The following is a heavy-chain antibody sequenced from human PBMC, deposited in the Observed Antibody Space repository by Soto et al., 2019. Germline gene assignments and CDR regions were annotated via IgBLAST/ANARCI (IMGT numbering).Heavy chain of an antibody. V-gene: IGHV1-69*08. CDR2: IIPILGIA. Sequence: QVQLVQSGAEVKKPGSSVKVSCKASGGTFSSYTISWVRQAPGQGLEWMGRIIPILGIANYAQKFQGRVTITADKSTSTAYMELSSLRSEDTAVYYCARDQGSMVTAGYYYYYMVVWGKGTTVTVSS. CDR1: GGTFSSYT. D-gene: IGHD5-18*01. CDR3: ARDQGSMVTAGYYYYYMVV. J-gene: IGHJ6*03.